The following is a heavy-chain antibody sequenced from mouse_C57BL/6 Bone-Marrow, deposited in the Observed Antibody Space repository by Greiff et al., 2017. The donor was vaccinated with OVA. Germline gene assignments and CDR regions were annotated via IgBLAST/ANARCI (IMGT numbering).Heavy chain of an antibody. D-gene: IGHD2-4*01. CDR3: AKNYDYEVPRFAY. Sequence: EVQLQQSGAELVKPGASVKLSCTASGFNIKDYYMHWVQQRTEQCLEWIGMIDTEDGENKYAPKFPGKSTITADTSANTAYLQLSSLTAEDTAVYYCAKNYDYEVPRFAYWGQGTLVTVSS. CDR1: GFNIKDYY. J-gene: IGHJ3*01. V-gene: IGHV14-2*01. CDR2: IDTEDGEN.